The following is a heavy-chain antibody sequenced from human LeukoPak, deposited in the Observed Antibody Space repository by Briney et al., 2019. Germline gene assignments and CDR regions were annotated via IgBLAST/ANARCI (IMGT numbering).Heavy chain of an antibody. CDR2: ISAYNGNT. D-gene: IGHD1-26*01. Sequence: ASVKVSCKASGYTFNNYAMNWVRQAPGQGLEWMGWISAYNGNTNYAQKFQGRVTMTRDTSTSTVYMELSSLRSEDTAVYYCARSEWEPQAFDIWGQGTMVTVSS. CDR1: GYTFNNYA. V-gene: IGHV1-18*04. J-gene: IGHJ3*02. CDR3: ARSEWEPQAFDI.